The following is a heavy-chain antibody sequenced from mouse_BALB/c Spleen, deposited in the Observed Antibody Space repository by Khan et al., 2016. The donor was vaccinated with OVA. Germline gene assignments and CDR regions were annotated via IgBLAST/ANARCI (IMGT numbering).Heavy chain of an antibody. D-gene: IGHD1-2*01. CDR1: GYSITSGYG. Sequence: EVKLLESGPGLVKPSQSLSLTCTVTGYSITSGYGWNWIRQFPGNKLEWMGYISYSGSTNYNPSLKSRISITRDTSKNQFFLQLNSVTTEDTATXYCARTARIEYWGQGTTLTVSS. CDR3: ARTARIEY. J-gene: IGHJ2*01. V-gene: IGHV3-2*02. CDR2: ISYSGST.